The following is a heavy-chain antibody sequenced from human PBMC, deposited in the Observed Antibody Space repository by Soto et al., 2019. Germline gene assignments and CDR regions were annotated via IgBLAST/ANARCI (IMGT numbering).Heavy chain of an antibody. CDR3: ARGYCSGSYYTSRALNWFDP. Sequence: LSLTCAVYGGSFSGYYWSWIRQPPGKGLERIGEINHSGSTNYNPSLKSRVTISVDTSQHQFSLKLSSVTAADTAVYYCARGYCSGSYYTSRALNWFDPWGQATLVTVSS. CDR2: INHSGST. D-gene: IGHD3-10*01. J-gene: IGHJ5*02. V-gene: IGHV4-34*01. CDR1: GGSFSGYY.